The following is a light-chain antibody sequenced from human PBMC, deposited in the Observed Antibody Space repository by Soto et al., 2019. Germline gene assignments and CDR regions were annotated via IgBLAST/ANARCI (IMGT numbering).Light chain of an antibody. V-gene: IGLV1-44*01. CDR2: SND. Sequence: QSVLTQPPSASGTPGQRVTISCSGSSSNIGSNIVNWYQQLPGTAPILLIHSNDQRPSGVPDRFSGSKSGTSASLAISGLQSEDEADYYCAAWDDRLSGYVFGTGTQLTVL. J-gene: IGLJ1*01. CDR1: SSNIGSNI. CDR3: AAWDDRLSGYV.